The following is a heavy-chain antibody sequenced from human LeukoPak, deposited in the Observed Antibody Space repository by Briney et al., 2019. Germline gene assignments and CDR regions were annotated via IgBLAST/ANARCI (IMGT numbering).Heavy chain of an antibody. V-gene: IGHV4-59*08. D-gene: IGHD5-24*01. Sequence: SETLSLTCTVSGGSISGYYWSWIRHPPGKGLEWVAYIHYSGSTNYNPPLKSRLSISVDTSKNQLSLKLNSMTDADTAVYYCARHGQNDGYPLDYWGQGTLVSVSS. J-gene: IGHJ4*02. CDR1: GGSISGYY. CDR3: ARHGQNDGYPLDY. CDR2: IHYSGST.